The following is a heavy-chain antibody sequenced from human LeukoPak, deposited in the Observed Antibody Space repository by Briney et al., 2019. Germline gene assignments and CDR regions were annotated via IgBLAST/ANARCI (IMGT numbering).Heavy chain of an antibody. Sequence: SETLSLTCTVSGGSLSSYYWSWIRQPPGRGLEWIGYIYYSGSTNYNPSLKSRVTISVDTSKDQFSLKLSSVTAADTAVYYCARDGAAWGYGMDVWGQGTTVTVSS. CDR2: IYYSGST. D-gene: IGHD2-15*01. J-gene: IGHJ6*02. V-gene: IGHV4-59*01. CDR3: ARDGAAWGYGMDV. CDR1: GGSLSSYY.